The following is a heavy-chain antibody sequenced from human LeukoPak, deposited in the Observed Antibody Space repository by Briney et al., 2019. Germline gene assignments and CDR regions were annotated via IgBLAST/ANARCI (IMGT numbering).Heavy chain of an antibody. D-gene: IGHD1-26*01. Sequence: GGSLRLYCEASGLTFKKYGVSWVRQAPGKGLEWVSTISGSGGGTHYASSVKGRATISRDNSKNTVFLQINGLRAEDTAVYFCAKWDESYYYMDVWGRGTTVTVSS. CDR2: ISGSGGGT. CDR1: GLTFKKYG. CDR3: AKWDESYYYMDV. J-gene: IGHJ6*03. V-gene: IGHV3-23*01.